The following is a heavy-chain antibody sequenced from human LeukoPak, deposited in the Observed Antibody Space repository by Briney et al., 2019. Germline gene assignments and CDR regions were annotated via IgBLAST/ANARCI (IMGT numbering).Heavy chain of an antibody. J-gene: IGHJ3*02. CDR3: ARSYGDRDAFDI. V-gene: IGHV1-46*01. Sequence: ASVKVSCKASGYTFTSYYMHWVRQAPGQGLEWMGIINPSGGSTSSAQKFQGRVTMTRDTSTSTVYMELSSLRSEDTAVYYCARSYGDRDAFDIWGQGTMVTVSS. CDR2: INPSGGST. D-gene: IGHD4-17*01. CDR1: GYTFTSYY.